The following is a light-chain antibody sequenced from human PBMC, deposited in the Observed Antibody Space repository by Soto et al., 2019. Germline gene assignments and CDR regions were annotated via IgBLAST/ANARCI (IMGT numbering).Light chain of an antibody. CDR1: SSDVGGYNY. CDR3: SSYTSSSTRLQV. J-gene: IGLJ1*01. CDR2: DVS. Sequence: QSALTQPASVSGSPGQSITISCTGTSSDVGGYNYVSWYQQHPGKAPKLMIYDVSNRPSGVSNRFSGSKSGNTASLTISGLQAEDEADYYCSSYTSSSTRLQVLGTGAKLTV. V-gene: IGLV2-14*01.